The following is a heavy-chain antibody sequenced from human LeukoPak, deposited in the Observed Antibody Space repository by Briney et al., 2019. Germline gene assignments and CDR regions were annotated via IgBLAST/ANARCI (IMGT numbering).Heavy chain of an antibody. CDR1: GFTFGNYA. J-gene: IGHJ6*02. Sequence: GGSLRLSCAASGFTFGNYAMSWVRQAPGKGLEWVSAITGSGGSTYYADSVKGRFTISRDNSKNTLYLQMNSLRADDTAVYYCAKGYGIYYFYGMGVWGQGTTVTVS. CDR2: ITGSGGST. CDR3: AKGYGIYYFYGMGV. D-gene: IGHD5-18*01. V-gene: IGHV3-23*01.